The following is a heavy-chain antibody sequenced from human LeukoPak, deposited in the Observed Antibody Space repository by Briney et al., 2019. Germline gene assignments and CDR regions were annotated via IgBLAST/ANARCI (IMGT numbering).Heavy chain of an antibody. CDR1: GFTFISYA. V-gene: IGHV3-30*04. CDR3: ARERHD. J-gene: IGHJ4*02. Sequence: PGGSLRLSCAATGFTFISYAMHWVRQAPGKGLEWVAVISYDGSNKYYADSVKGRFTISRDNSKNTLYLQMNRLRGEERAVYYCARERHDWGQGTLVTVSS. CDR2: ISYDGSNK.